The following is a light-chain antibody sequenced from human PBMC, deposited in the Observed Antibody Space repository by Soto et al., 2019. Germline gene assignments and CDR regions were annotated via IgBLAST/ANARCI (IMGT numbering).Light chain of an antibody. V-gene: IGKV3-20*01. CDR2: GAS. Sequence: EIVFTQSPGTLSFSPGERATLSCRASQSVSSSYLAWYQQKPGQAPRLLIYGASSRATGIPDRFSGSGSGTDFTLAISRLEPEDFAVYYCQQYGKTFGQGTKV. CDR1: QSVSSSY. J-gene: IGKJ1*01. CDR3: QQYGKT.